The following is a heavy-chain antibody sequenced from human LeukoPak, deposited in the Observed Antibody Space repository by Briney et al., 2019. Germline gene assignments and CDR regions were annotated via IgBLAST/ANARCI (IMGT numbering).Heavy chain of an antibody. CDR3: ARSSIAAAGHPDY. Sequence: GGSLRLSCAASGFTFSSYSMNWVRQAPGKGLEWVSSISSSSSYIYYADSVKGRFTISRDNAKNSLYLQMNSLRAEDTAVYYCARSSIAAAGHPDYWGQGTLVTVSS. V-gene: IGHV3-21*01. CDR1: GFTFSSYS. D-gene: IGHD6-13*01. CDR2: ISSSSSYI. J-gene: IGHJ4*02.